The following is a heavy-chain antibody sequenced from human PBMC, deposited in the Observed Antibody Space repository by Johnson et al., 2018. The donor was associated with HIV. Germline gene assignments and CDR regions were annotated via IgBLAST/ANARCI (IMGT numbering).Heavy chain of an antibody. D-gene: IGHD1-1*01. J-gene: IGHJ3*02. Sequence: QVQLVESGGCVVQPGRSLRLSCAASGFTFSSYGMHWVRQAPGKGLEWVAVIWYDGSNKYYADSVKGRFTISRDNSKNTLYLQMNSLRAEDTAVYYCARARNWNDDDAFDIWGQGTMVTVSS. CDR2: IWYDGSNK. CDR1: GFTFSSYG. V-gene: IGHV3-33*08. CDR3: ARARNWNDDDAFDI.